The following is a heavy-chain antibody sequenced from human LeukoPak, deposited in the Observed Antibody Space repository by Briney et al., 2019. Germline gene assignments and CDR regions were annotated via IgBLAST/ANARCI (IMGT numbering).Heavy chain of an antibody. Sequence: PGRSLRLSCAASGFTFSSYGMHWVRQAPGKGLEWVAVIWYDGSNKYYADSVKGRFTISRDNSKNTLYLQMNSLRAEDAAVYYCAKTYMWSIDAFHIWGQGTMVTVSS. D-gene: IGHD2-8*02. V-gene: IGHV3-33*06. J-gene: IGHJ3*02. CDR2: IWYDGSNK. CDR3: AKTYMWSIDAFHI. CDR1: GFTFSSYG.